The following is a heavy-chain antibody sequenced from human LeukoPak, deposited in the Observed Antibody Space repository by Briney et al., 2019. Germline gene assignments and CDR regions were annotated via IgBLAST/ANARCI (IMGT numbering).Heavy chain of an antibody. D-gene: IGHD6-19*01. CDR1: GYTFTGYY. CDR3: ARVGGPSTSGWSFLDY. Sequence: ASVKVSCKASGYTFTGYYMHWVRQAPGQGLEWMGWINPNSGGTNYAQKFQGRVTMTRDTSISTAYMELSRLRSDDTALYYCARVGGPSTSGWSFLDYWGQGTLVTVSS. V-gene: IGHV1-2*02. CDR2: INPNSGGT. J-gene: IGHJ4*02.